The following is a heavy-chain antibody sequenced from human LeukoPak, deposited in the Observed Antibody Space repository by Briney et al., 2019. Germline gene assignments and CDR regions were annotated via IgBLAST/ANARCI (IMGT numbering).Heavy chain of an antibody. D-gene: IGHD5-18*01. CDR2: ISVYNGNT. Sequence: ASVKVSCKASGYTFTSYGISWVRQAPGQGLEWMGWISVYNGNTNYAQKLQGRVTMTTDTSTTTAYMELRSLRSDDTAVYYCARADGYSYGFPGYDYWGQGTLVTVSS. V-gene: IGHV1-18*01. CDR3: ARADGYSYGFPGYDY. CDR1: GYTFTSYG. J-gene: IGHJ4*02.